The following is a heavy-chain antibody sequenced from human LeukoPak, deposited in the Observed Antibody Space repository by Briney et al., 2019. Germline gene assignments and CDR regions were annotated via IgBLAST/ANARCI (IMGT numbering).Heavy chain of an antibody. CDR2: IYSSDST. CDR1: GFTGNSNY. Sequence: GGSLRLSCAASGFTGNSNYMSWVRQAPGKGLEWVSVIYSSDSTYYADSVKGRFTISRDNPKNTLYFQMNNLRVEDTAVYYCARDPRRDGYNVDYWGQGILVTVSS. D-gene: IGHD5-24*01. J-gene: IGHJ4*02. CDR3: ARDPRRDGYNVDY. V-gene: IGHV3-66*01.